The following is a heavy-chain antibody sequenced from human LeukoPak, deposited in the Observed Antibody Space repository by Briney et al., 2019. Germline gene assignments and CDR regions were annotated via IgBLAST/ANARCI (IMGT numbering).Heavy chain of an antibody. V-gene: IGHV3-48*01. CDR1: GFTFSYYN. D-gene: IGHD6-13*01. CDR2: ISSSSSPI. J-gene: IGHJ4*02. CDR3: ASHTTTAAPDY. Sequence: GGSLRLSCASSGFTFSYYNMNWVRQAPGKGLEWVSYISSSSSPIYYADSVKGRFTISRDNAKNSLYLQMNSLRAEDTATYYCASHTTTAAPDYWGQGTLVTVSS.